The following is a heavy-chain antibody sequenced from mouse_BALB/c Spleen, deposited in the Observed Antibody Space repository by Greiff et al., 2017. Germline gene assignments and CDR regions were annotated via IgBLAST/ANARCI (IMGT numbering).Heavy chain of an antibody. CDR1: GYTFTDYE. CDR3: TRGGLRLRYFDV. V-gene: IGHV1-15*01. Sequence: QVQLKESGAELVRPGASVTLSCKASGYTFTDYEMHWVKQTPVHGLEWIGAIDPETGGTAYNQKFKGKATLTADKSSSTAYMELRSLTSEDSAVYYCTRGGLRLRYFDVWGAGTTVTVSS. CDR2: IDPETGGT. D-gene: IGHD1-2*01. J-gene: IGHJ1*01.